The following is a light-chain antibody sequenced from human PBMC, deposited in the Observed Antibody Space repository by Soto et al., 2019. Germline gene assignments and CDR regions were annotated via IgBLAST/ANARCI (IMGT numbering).Light chain of an antibody. J-gene: IGKJ1*01. CDR3: QHYNDYSRM. CDR2: KAS. Sequence: DIQMTQSPSTLSASIGVRVTITCRGSQSVDTWLAWYQQKPGKAPKLLIYKASSLQTGVPSRFSGSGSGTEFTLTISSLQPDDFATYYCQHYNDYSRMFGQGTKVEIK. CDR1: QSVDTW. V-gene: IGKV1-5*03.